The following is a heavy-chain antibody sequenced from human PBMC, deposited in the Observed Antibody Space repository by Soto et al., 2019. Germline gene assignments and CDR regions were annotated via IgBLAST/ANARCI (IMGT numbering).Heavy chain of an antibody. V-gene: IGHV1-69*12. Sequence: QVQLVQSGAEVKKPGSSVKVSCKASGGTFSSYAISCVRQAPGQGLEWMGGIIPIFGTANYAQKFQGRVTITADESTSTAYMELSSLRSEDTAVYYCAPLGYYDSSGYYYAARDYWGQGTLVTVSS. J-gene: IGHJ4*02. CDR2: IIPIFGTA. CDR1: GGTFSSYA. D-gene: IGHD3-22*01. CDR3: APLGYYDSSGYYYAARDY.